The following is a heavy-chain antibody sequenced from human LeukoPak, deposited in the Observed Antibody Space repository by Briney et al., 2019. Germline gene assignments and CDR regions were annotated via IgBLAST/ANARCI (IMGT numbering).Heavy chain of an antibody. Sequence: GGSLRLSCAASRFTFSSYTMNWVRQAPGKGLEWVSSISSSGTYIYYADSVKGRFSISRDNAKNSLYLQMNSLRVEDTAVYYCAREDATAFDYWGQGTLVTVSS. J-gene: IGHJ4*02. CDR1: RFTFSSYT. D-gene: IGHD4-17*01. CDR3: AREDATAFDY. V-gene: IGHV3-21*01. CDR2: ISSSGTYI.